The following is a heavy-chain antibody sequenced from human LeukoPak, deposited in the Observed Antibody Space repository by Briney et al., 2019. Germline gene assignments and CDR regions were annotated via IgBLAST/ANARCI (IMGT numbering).Heavy chain of an antibody. J-gene: IGHJ5*02. D-gene: IGHD6-19*01. CDR1: GFSFSNYE. CDR3: ARGLPGPGIAVAGSIWFDP. V-gene: IGHV3-48*03. CDR2: ITASSTTI. Sequence: GSLRLSCAASGFSFSNYEMNWLRQAPGQGLEWISYITASSTTIYYADAVKGRFTISRDNAKNTLYLQMNGLRGEDTAVYYCARGLPGPGIAVAGSIWFDPWGQGTLVTVSS.